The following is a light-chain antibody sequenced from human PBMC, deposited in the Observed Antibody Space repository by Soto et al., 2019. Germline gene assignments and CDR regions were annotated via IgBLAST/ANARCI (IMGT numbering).Light chain of an antibody. Sequence: DIQMTHSPSSLSASVGDRVTITCRASQSISSYLNWYQQKPGKAPKLLIYAASSLQSGVPSRFSGSGSGTDFTLTISRLEPEDFAVYHCQQYGDSPLTFGGGTKVDIK. CDR3: QQYGDSPLT. V-gene: IGKV1-39*01. CDR2: AAS. CDR1: QSISSY. J-gene: IGKJ4*01.